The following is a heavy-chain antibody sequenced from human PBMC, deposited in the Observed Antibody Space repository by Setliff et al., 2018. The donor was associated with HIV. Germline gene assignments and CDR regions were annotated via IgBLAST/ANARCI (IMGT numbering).Heavy chain of an antibody. CDR3: ARRVVITTDCYYMDV. J-gene: IGHJ6*03. CDR2: TWSDGNKR. V-gene: IGHV3-33*01. CDR1: GFTFSYYG. D-gene: IGHD3-22*01. Sequence: PGGSLRLSCAASGFTFSYYGMHWVRQAPGKGLEWVAVTWSDGNKRYYADSVKGRFTISRHDSKNTLYLQMNSLRAEDTAVYYCARRVVITTDCYYMDVWGKGTTVTVSS.